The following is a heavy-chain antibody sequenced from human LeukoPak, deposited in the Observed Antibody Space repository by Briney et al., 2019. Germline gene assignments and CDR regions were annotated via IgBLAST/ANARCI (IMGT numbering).Heavy chain of an antibody. D-gene: IGHD1-20*01. Sequence: PGGSLRLSCAASGFTFTNYAMSWVRQAPGKGLEWVSTISGGGGSTFYADSVKGRFTISRDNSKNTLSLQMNSLRAEDTAVYYCAEDRRITAPLFDYWGQGTLVTVSS. CDR2: ISGGGGST. CDR3: AEDRRITAPLFDY. V-gene: IGHV3-23*01. CDR1: GFTFTNYA. J-gene: IGHJ4*02.